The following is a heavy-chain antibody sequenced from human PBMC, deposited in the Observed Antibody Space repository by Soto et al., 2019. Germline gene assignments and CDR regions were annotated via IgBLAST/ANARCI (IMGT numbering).Heavy chain of an antibody. CDR1: GFSISSSA. CDR2: SSGGGGPT. J-gene: IGHJ1*01. D-gene: IGHD3-3*01. Sequence: EVQLLESGGGLVQPGGSLRLSCAVSGFSISSSAFSWDRQTPGKGLEWVSASSGGGGPTHYADSVRGRFTISRDNSKNTLYLQMNSLRAEDTAIYYCAKNDWSVYPLGGFWGRGALVSVSS. CDR3: AKNDWSVYPLGGF. V-gene: IGHV3-23*01.